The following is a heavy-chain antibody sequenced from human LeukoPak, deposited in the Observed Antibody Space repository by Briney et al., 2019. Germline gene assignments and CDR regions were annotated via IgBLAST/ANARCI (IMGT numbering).Heavy chain of an antibody. J-gene: IGHJ6*02. CDR1: GFTFDDYA. D-gene: IGHD3-9*01. V-gene: IGHV3-9*01. Sequence: GGSLRLSCAASGFTFDDYAMHWVRQAPGKGLEWVSGISWNSGSIGYADSVKGRFTISRDNAKNSLYLQMNSLRAEDTALYYCAKEGAGLRYFDWFLDVWGQGTTVTVSS. CDR2: ISWNSGSI. CDR3: AKEGAGLRYFDWFLDV.